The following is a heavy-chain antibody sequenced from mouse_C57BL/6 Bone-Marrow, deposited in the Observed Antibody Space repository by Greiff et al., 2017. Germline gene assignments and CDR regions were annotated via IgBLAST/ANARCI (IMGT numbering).Heavy chain of an antibody. V-gene: IGHV1-72*01. J-gene: IGHJ2*01. D-gene: IGHD2-2*01. CDR3: ARGDGGLRRYFDY. CDR1: GYTFTSYW. CDR2: IDLNSGGT. Sequence: QVQLQQPGAELVKPGASVKLSCKASGYTFTSYWMHWVKQRPGRGLECIGRIDLNSGGTKYNEKFKSKATLTVDKPTSTAYLQLSSLTADDAAVYYCARGDGGLRRYFDYWGQGTTLTVSS.